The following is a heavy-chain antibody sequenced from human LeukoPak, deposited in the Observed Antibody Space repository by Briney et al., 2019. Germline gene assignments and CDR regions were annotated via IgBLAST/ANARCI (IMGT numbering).Heavy chain of an antibody. V-gene: IGHV3-30*04. CDR3: ARGYCSSTACPPCDY. Sequence: GGSLRLSCAAFGFTFSTYTIHWVRQAPGKGLEWVAVISYDGSNKYYADSVKGRFTLSRDNSKDTLYLQMDSLRAEDTAVYSCARGYCSSTACPPCDYWGQGTLVTVSS. CDR2: ISYDGSNK. D-gene: IGHD2-2*01. CDR1: GFTFSTYT. J-gene: IGHJ4*02.